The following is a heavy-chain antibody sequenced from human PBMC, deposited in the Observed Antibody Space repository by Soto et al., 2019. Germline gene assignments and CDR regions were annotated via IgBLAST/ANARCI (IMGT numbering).Heavy chain of an antibody. Sequence: PGGSLRLSCEVSGFTFSSYEMYWVRQAPGKGLEWVAYISSSGETVYYAGSVQGRFTISRDNAKNSLYLEMNSLRAEDTAVYYCARESEDLTSNFDYWGQGTLVTVSS. J-gene: IGHJ4*02. CDR2: ISSSGETV. V-gene: IGHV3-48*03. CDR1: GFTFSSYE. CDR3: ARESEDLTSNFDY.